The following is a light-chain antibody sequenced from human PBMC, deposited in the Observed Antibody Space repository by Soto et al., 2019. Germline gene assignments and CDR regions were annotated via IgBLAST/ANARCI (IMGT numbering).Light chain of an antibody. CDR3: NSYTSRSSSTYV. CDR2: DVS. J-gene: IGLJ1*01. CDR1: SSDVGGYNY. Sequence: QPALTQPASVSGSPGQSITISCTGTSSDVGGYNYVSWYQQYPGKAPKLMIYDVSNRPSGVSNRFSGSKSGNTASLTISGLQAEDEADYYCNSYTSRSSSTYVFGTGTKVTVL. V-gene: IGLV2-14*01.